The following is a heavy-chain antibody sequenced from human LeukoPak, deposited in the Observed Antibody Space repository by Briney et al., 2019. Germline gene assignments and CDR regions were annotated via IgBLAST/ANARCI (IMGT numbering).Heavy chain of an antibody. Sequence: GGSLRLSCAASGFNLGNYAMSWFRQAPGKGLEWVSAISGNGFNTYYADSVKGRFTISGESSGNTLSLQMHNLRAEDTAVYYCAKGVRLWFAFYFDYWGQGTLVTVSP. D-gene: IGHD3-10*01. CDR2: ISGNGFNT. V-gene: IGHV3-23*01. CDR1: GFNLGNYA. J-gene: IGHJ4*02. CDR3: AKGVRLWFAFYFDY.